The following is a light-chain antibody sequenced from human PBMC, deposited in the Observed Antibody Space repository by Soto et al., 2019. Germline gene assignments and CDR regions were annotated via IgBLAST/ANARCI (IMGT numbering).Light chain of an antibody. Sequence: DIEMTQSPSSLSASVGDRVTITCRASQSISSYLNWYQQKPGNAPNLLIYAASTLQSGVPSRFSAYGSETDFTLTIINLQAEDFATYYSQQSYTTPRTFGQGTKVEVK. V-gene: IGKV1-39*01. CDR1: QSISSY. CDR2: AAS. J-gene: IGKJ1*01. CDR3: QQSYTTPRT.